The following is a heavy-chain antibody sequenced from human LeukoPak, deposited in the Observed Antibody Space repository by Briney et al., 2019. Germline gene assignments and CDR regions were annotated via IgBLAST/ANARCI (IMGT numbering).Heavy chain of an antibody. CDR3: ARLAFCTNAVCFSNYYYSMDV. J-gene: IGHJ6*03. V-gene: IGHV5-51*01. Sequence: GESLKISFKGSGYSFTSYWIGWVRPMPGKGLEWMGIIYPDDSDTKYSPSFQCQVTISADKSIRTAYLQWSSLKASDTAMYYCARLAFCTNAVCFSNYYYSMDVWGRGTTVTVSS. CDR1: GYSFTSYW. CDR2: IYPDDSDT. D-gene: IGHD2-8*01.